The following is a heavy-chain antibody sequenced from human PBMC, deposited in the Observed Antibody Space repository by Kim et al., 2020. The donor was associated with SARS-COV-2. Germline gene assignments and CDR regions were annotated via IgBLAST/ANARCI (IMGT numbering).Heavy chain of an antibody. Sequence: GGSLRLSCAASGFTFSSYGMNWVRQAPGKGLEWVAVISYDGSNKYYADSVKGRFTISRDNSKNTLYLQMNSLRAEDTAVYYCAKGGRQRAPMWFWGQGTLVSVSS. D-gene: IGHD1-26*01. V-gene: IGHV3-30*18. CDR3: AKGGRQRAPMWF. CDR2: ISYDGSNK. J-gene: IGHJ4*02. CDR1: GFTFSSYG.